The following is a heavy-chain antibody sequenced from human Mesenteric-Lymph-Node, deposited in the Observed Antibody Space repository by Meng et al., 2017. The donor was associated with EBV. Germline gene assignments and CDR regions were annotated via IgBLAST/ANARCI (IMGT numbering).Heavy chain of an antibody. CDR3: ASLTRGSYYAYFDY. CDR1: DVSISSYY. CDR2: IYYSGST. D-gene: IGHD1-26*01. V-gene: IGHV4-59*01. Sequence: QGQLQESGPGLVKPSETLSLRCTVSDVSISSYYWSWIRQPPGKGLEWIGYIYYSGSTNYNPSLKSHVTMSVDASKNQFSLELSSVTAADTAIYYCASLTRGSYYAYFDYWGQGTLVTVSS. J-gene: IGHJ4*02.